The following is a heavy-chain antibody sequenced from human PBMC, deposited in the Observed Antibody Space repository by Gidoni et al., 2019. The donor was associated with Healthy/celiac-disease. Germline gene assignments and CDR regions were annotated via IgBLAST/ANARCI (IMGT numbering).Heavy chain of an antibody. CDR3: ARSGWQWLEGGNFDY. D-gene: IGHD6-19*01. J-gene: IGHJ4*02. CDR1: GFTFSSYA. V-gene: IGHV3-30-3*01. Sequence: LSCAASGFTFSSYAMHWVRQDPVKGLEWVAVISYDGSNKYYADSVKGRFTIYRDNSKNTLYLQMNSLRAEDTAVYYCARSGWQWLEGGNFDYWGQGTLVTVSS. CDR2: ISYDGSNK.